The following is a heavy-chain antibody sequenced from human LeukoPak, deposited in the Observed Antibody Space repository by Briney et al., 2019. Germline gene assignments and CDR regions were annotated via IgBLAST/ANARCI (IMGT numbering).Heavy chain of an antibody. D-gene: IGHD6-19*01. CDR3: ARVGVAGTYLGY. J-gene: IGHJ4*02. CDR1: GFTFSDYY. CDR2: ISSSGSTM. V-gene: IGHV3-11*01. Sequence: PGGSLRLSCAASGFTFSDYYMSWIRQAPGKGLEWVSYISSSGSTMYYADSVKGRFTISRDNAKDSPYLQMNSLRAEDTAVYYCARVGVAGTYLGYWGQGTLVTVSS.